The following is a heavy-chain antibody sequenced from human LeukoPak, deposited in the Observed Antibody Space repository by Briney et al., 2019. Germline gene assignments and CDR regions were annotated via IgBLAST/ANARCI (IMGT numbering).Heavy chain of an antibody. V-gene: IGHV3-30*18. D-gene: IGHD6-13*01. Sequence: GGSLRLSCAASGFTFSSYGMHRVRQAPGKGLEWVAVISYDGSNKYYADSVKGRFTISRDNSKNTLYLQMNSLRAEDTAVYYCAKEKIESIAAAGGYYDYWGQGTLVTVSS. J-gene: IGHJ4*02. CDR2: ISYDGSNK. CDR1: GFTFSSYG. CDR3: AKEKIESIAAAGGYYDY.